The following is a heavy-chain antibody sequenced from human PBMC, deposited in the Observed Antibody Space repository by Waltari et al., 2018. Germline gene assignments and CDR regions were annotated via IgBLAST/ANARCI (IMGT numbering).Heavy chain of an antibody. Sequence: VQLQESGPGLVKPSETLSLRCNVSGDSIRSHFWSWIRQAPGKGLEWIGHIYLSGTKDYNPSLKSRVAISIDTSKNHFSLNLRSVTAADTAIYYCARLPRGSVIIGAFDIWGQGTQVTVSS. CDR3: ARLPRGSVIIGAFDI. D-gene: IGHD3-22*01. J-gene: IGHJ3*02. CDR2: IYLSGTK. CDR1: GDSIRSHF. V-gene: IGHV4-59*11.